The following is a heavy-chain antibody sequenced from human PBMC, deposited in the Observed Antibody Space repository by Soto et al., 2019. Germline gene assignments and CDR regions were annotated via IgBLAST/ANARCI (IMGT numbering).Heavy chain of an antibody. Sequence: QVQLVQSGAEVKKPGSSVKVSCKASGGTFSSYAISWVRQAPGQGLEWMGGIIPIFGTANYAQKFQGRVTITADECTSTAYMELRSLRSEDTAVYYFARQERGDMITFGAGGFDYWGQGTLVTVSS. CDR3: ARQERGDMITFGAGGFDY. J-gene: IGHJ4*02. D-gene: IGHD3-16*01. CDR1: GGTFSSYA. CDR2: IIPIFGTA. V-gene: IGHV1-69*01.